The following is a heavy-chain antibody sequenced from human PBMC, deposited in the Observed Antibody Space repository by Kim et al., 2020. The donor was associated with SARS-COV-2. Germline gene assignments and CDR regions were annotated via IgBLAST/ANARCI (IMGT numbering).Heavy chain of an antibody. CDR1: GFTFSSYA. V-gene: IGHV3-23*01. D-gene: IGHD3-3*01. CDR3: AKVTVCEPGIFGVVIIRKGYYCDGMCA. Sequence: GGSLRLSCAASGFTFSSYAMSWVRQAPGKGLEWVSAISGSGGSTYYADSVKGRFTISRDNSKNTLYLQMNSLRAEDTAVYYCAKVTVCEPGIFGVVIIRKGYYCDGMCAWGAETPVTASS. CDR2: ISGSGGST. J-gene: IGHJ6*04.